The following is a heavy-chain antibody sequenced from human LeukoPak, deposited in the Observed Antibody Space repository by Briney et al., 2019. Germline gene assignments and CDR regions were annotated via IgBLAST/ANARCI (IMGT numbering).Heavy chain of an antibody. CDR1: GYTFTSYY. CDR3: ARAPPRYEQLGDGDDAFDI. D-gene: IGHD6-6*01. Sequence: ASVKVSCKASGYTFTSYYMHWVRQAPGQGLEWRGIINPSGGSTSYAQKFQGRVTMTRDTSTSTVYMELSSLRSEDTAVYYCARAPPRYEQLGDGDDAFDIWGQGTMVTVSS. V-gene: IGHV1-46*01. J-gene: IGHJ3*02. CDR2: INPSGGST.